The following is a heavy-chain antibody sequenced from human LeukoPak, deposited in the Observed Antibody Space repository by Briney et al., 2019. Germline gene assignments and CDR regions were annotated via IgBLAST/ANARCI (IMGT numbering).Heavy chain of an antibody. CDR2: INHSGST. V-gene: IGHV4-34*01. J-gene: IGHJ3*02. CDR1: GGSFSGYY. Sequence: PSETLSLTCAVYGGSFSGYYWSWIRQPPGKGLEWIGEINHSGSTNYNPSLKSRVTISVDTSKNQFSLKLSSVTAADTAVYYCASMGATNAFDIWGQGTMVTVSS. CDR3: ASMGATNAFDI. D-gene: IGHD1-26*01.